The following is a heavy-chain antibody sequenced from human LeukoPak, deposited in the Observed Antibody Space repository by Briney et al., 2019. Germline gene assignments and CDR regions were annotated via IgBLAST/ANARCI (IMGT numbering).Heavy chain of an antibody. CDR2: INWNSGSR. CDR3: ARGIDSGYDYFDS. J-gene: IGHJ4*02. D-gene: IGHD5-12*01. Sequence: GGSLRLSCAASGFTFDDYGMSWVRQAPGKGLEWVSGINWNSGSRGYADSVKGRFTISRDNAKNSLYLRMNSLRAEDTALYYCARGIDSGYDYFDSWGQGTLVTVSS. V-gene: IGHV3-20*04. CDR1: GFTFDDYG.